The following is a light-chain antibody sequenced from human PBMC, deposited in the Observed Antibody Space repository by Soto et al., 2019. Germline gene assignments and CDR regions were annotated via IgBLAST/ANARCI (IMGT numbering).Light chain of an antibody. CDR1: QDIRNF. J-gene: IGKJ3*01. CDR3: QKYSSVPV. Sequence: DIQMTQSPTSLSASVGDRVTITCRASQDIRNFVAWYQQKPGKAPKLLIYAASTLQSGVPSRFSGSGSGTDFTLTINSLQPEDVETNSCQKYSSVPVFGPGTKVEIK. V-gene: IGKV1-27*01. CDR2: AAS.